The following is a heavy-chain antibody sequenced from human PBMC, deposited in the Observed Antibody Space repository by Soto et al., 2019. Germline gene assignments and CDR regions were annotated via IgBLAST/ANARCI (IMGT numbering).Heavy chain of an antibody. D-gene: IGHD2-2*01. V-gene: IGHV3-33*01. CDR2: IWYDGSNK. Sequence: QVQLVESGGGVVQPGRSLRLSCAASGFTFSSYGMHWVRQAPGKGLEWVAVIWYDGSNKYYADSVKGRFTISRDNSKNTLYLQMNSLRAEDTAVYYCARDLRRFWSSTSDYYGMDVWGQGTTVTVSS. J-gene: IGHJ6*02. CDR1: GFTFSSYG. CDR3: ARDLRRFWSSTSDYYGMDV.